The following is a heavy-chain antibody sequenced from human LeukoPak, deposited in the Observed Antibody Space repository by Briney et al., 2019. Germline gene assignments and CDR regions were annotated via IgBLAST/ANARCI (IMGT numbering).Heavy chain of an antibody. CDR3: AKGSSWLDIDY. J-gene: IGHJ4*02. Sequence: GGSLRLSRAASGFTFDDYAMHWVRQAPGKGPEWVSGISWNSGSIGYADSVKGRFTISRDNAKNSLYLQMNSLRAEDTALYYCAKGSSWLDIDYWGQGTLVTVSS. V-gene: IGHV3-9*01. CDR2: ISWNSGSI. D-gene: IGHD6-13*01. CDR1: GFTFDDYA.